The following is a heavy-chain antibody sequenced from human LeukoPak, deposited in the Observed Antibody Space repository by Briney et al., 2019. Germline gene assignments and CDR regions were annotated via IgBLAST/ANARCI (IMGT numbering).Heavy chain of an antibody. CDR3: ATFSYAGNAGGSVGY. J-gene: IGHJ4*02. V-gene: IGHV3-48*01. D-gene: IGHD4-23*01. CDR2: ISSSSSTI. Sequence: GGSLRLSCAASGFTFSSYSMNWVRQAPGKGLEWVSYISSSSSTIYYADSVKGRFTISRDNAKNSLYLQMNSLRAEDTAVYYCATFSYAGNAGGSVGYWGQGTLVTVSS. CDR1: GFTFSSYS.